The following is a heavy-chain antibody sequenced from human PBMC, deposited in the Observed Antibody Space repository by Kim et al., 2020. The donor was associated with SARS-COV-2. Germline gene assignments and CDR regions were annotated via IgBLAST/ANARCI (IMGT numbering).Heavy chain of an antibody. CDR1: GFTFSSYS. CDR3: ARYPGIAAAGTT. Sequence: GGSLRLSCAASGFTFSSYSMNWVRQAPGKGLEWVSSISSSSSYIYYADSVKGRFTISRDNAKNSLYLQMNSLRAEDTAVYYCARYPGIAAAGTTWGQGTLVTVSS. CDR2: ISSSSSYI. D-gene: IGHD6-13*01. V-gene: IGHV3-21*01. J-gene: IGHJ5*02.